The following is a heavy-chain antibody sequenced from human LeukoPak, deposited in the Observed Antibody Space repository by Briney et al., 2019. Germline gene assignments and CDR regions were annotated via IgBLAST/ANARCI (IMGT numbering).Heavy chain of an antibody. V-gene: IGHV2-5*02. CDR2: IYWDDDK. D-gene: IGHD1-20*01. CDR3: ALTKYNFNTPGWFDP. J-gene: IGHJ5*02. CDR1: GFSLSTSGVG. Sequence: GPTLAKPTQTLSLTCTFSGFSLSTSGVGVGWIRQPPGKALEWLAVIYWDDDKRYSPSLKSRLTLTKDTSKNQVVLTMTNLDPVDTATYYCALTKYNFNTPGWFDPWGQGTLVTVSS.